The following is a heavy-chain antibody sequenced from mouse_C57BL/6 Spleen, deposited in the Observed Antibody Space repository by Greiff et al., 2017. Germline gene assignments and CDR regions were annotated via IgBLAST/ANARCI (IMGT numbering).Heavy chain of an antibody. CDR1: GYTFTSYW. CDR3: AREDYYGSSFAY. D-gene: IGHD1-1*01. V-gene: IGHV1-52*01. CDR2: IDPSDSVT. J-gene: IGHJ3*01. Sequence: QVQLQQPGAELVRPGSSVKLSCKASGYTFTSYWMHWVKQRPIQGLEWIGYIDPSDSVTHYNQKFKDKATLTVDTYSRTAYMPLSSLTSEDSAVYYSAREDYYGSSFAYWGQGTLVNVSA.